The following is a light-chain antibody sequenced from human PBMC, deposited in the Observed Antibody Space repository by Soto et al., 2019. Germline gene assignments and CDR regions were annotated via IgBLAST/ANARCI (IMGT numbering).Light chain of an antibody. J-gene: IGLJ2*01. V-gene: IGLV2-14*01. Sequence: QSVLTQPASVSGSPGQSITISCTGTSSDVGGYTYVSWYQQYPGKAPKVMISEVTKRPSGVSNRFSGSKSGNTASLTISGLQAEDEADYYCSSYTSSNTLVFGGGTQLTVL. CDR2: EVT. CDR3: SSYTSSNTLV. CDR1: SSDVGGYTY.